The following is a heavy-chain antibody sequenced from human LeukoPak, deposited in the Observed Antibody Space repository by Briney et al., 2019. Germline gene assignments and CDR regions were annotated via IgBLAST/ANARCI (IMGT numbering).Heavy chain of an antibody. D-gene: IGHD6-6*01. CDR2: INHSGST. J-gene: IGHJ5*02. V-gene: IGHV4-34*01. CDR1: GGSFSGYY. CDR3: ARGPPRGWYSSSSGVSWFDP. Sequence: SETLSLTCAVYGGSFSGYYWSWIRQPPGKGLEWIGEINHSGSTNYNPSLKSRVTISVDTSKNQFSLKLSSVTAADTAVYYCARGPPRGWYSSSSGVSWFDPWGQGTLVTVSS.